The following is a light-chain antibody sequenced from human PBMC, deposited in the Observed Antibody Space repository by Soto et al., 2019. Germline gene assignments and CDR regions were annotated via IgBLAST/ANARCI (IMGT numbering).Light chain of an antibody. CDR1: QTISTY. Sequence: DSQMTQSPSPLSASVGDRVTITCRASQTISTYLNWYQQKPGKAPKLLIYAASTLQSGVPSRFSGSGSGTDFPLTISSLQPEDFATYYCQQLNSYPLFGQGTRLEI. V-gene: IGKV1-39*01. CDR3: QQLNSYPL. CDR2: AAS. J-gene: IGKJ5*01.